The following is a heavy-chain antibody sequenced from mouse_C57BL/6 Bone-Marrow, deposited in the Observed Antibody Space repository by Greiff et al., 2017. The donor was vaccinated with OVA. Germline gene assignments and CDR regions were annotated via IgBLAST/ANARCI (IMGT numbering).Heavy chain of an antibody. Sequence: QVQLQQSGAELVRPGASVTLSCKASGYTFTDYEMHWVKQTPVHGLEWIGAIDPETGGTAYNQKFKGKAILTADKSSSTAYMELRSLTSEDSAVYYCTPLTVKGYFDYWGQGTTLTVSS. V-gene: IGHV1-15*01. D-gene: IGHD4-1*01. CDR2: IDPETGGT. J-gene: IGHJ2*01. CDR1: GYTFTDYE. CDR3: TPLTVKGYFDY.